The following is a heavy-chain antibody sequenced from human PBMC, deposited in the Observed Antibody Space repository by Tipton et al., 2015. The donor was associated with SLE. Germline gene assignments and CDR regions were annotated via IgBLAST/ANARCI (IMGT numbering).Heavy chain of an antibody. J-gene: IGHJ6*02. Sequence: TLSLTCTVSGGSISSSSYYWGWIRQPPGKGLEWIGSIYYSGSTHYNPSLKSRVTISVDTSKNQFSLKLSSVSAADTAVYYCARGGGVDIDQGSTYYLGLDVWGQGTTVTVSS. CDR2: IYYSGST. D-gene: IGHD3-10*01. CDR3: ARGGGVDIDQGSTYYLGLDV. V-gene: IGHV4-39*07. CDR1: GGSISSSSYY.